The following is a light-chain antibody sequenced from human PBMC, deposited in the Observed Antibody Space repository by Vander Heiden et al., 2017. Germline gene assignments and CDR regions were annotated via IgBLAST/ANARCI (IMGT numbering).Light chain of an antibody. CDR1: QSLLHSNGYSY. CDR2: LGS. J-gene: IGKJ2*01. V-gene: IGKV2-28*01. CDR3: MQALQTPPYT. Sequence: DIVMTQSPLSLSVTPGESASISSRPSQSLLHSNGYSYLDWYLQKPGQSPQLLIYLGSNRASGVPDRFSGSGSGTDFTLKISRVEAEDVGVYYCMQALQTPPYTFGQGTKLEIK.